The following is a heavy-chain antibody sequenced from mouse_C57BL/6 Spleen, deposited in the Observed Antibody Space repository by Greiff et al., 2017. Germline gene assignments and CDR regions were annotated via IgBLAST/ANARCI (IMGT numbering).Heavy chain of an antibody. CDR2: IDPSDSET. Sequence: QVQLQQPGAELVRPGSSVKLSCKASGYTFTSYWMHWVKQRPIQGLEWIGNIDPSDSETHYNQKFKDKATLTVDKSSSTAYMQLSSLTSEDSAVYYCARSDTTVVHYFDYWGQGTTLTVSS. V-gene: IGHV1-52*01. CDR3: ARSDTTVVHYFDY. J-gene: IGHJ2*01. D-gene: IGHD1-1*01. CDR1: GYTFTSYW.